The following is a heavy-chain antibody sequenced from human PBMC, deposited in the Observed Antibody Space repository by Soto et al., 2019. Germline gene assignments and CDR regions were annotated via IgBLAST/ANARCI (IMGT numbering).Heavy chain of an antibody. J-gene: IGHJ6*04. Sequence: VASVKVSCKASGYTFTNYYMHWVRQAPGQGLEWMGIINPSGGSTNYAQKFQGRVTMTRDTSTSTVYMELSSLSSEDTAVYYCARILGRRRQNTYSYWGLAVGGKGTRVTVSS. D-gene: IGHD7-27*01. CDR2: INPSGGST. V-gene: IGHV1-46*03. CDR3: ARILGRRRQNTYSYWGLAV. CDR1: GYTFTNYY.